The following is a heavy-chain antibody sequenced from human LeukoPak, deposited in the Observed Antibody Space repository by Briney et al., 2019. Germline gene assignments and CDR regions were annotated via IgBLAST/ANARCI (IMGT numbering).Heavy chain of an antibody. CDR2: INPNSGGT. CDR1: GYTFTGYY. V-gene: IGHV1-2*02. D-gene: IGHD3-22*01. J-gene: IGHJ4*02. CDR3: AREPDTSGYHPPDY. Sequence: ASVKVSCKASGYTFTGYYMHWVRQAPGQGLEWMGWINPNSGGTNYAQKFQGRVTMTRDTSISTAYMELSRLRSDDTAVYYCAREPDTSGYHPPDYWGQGTLVTVSS.